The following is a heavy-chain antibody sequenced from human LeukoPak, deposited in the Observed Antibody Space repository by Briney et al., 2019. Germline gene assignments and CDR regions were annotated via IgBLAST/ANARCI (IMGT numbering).Heavy chain of an antibody. Sequence: SGGSLRLSCELSGFTFSVYYSGWIRQAPGGGLECISYFSGSSSHINYADSVKGRFTISREYAKKTVFLQMETRIGEATVVYLCARDQIGSWWGQGTVAIVSS. CDR1: GFTFSVYY. D-gene: IGHD6-13*01. CDR2: FSGSSSHI. J-gene: IGHJ4*02. V-gene: IGHV3-11*06. CDR3: ARDQIGSW.